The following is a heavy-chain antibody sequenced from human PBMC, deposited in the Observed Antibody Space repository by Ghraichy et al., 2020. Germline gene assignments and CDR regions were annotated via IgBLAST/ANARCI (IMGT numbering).Heavy chain of an antibody. CDR2: INTKTDAT. D-gene: IGHD3-3*01. Sequence: ASVKVSCKTSGYSFTGHYIHWVRQAPGEGLEWLGRINTKTDATDYSEEFQGRVTMTRHMSIDTAFLELSSLREDDTAVYYCAREALLYESLDVWGQGTTVTVS. J-gene: IGHJ6*02. CDR3: AREALLYESLDV. V-gene: IGHV1-2*06. CDR1: GYSFTGHY.